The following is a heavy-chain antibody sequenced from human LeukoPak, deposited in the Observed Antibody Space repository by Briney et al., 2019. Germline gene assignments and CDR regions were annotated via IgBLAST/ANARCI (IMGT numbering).Heavy chain of an antibody. D-gene: IGHD3-10*01. CDR1: GYIFTDYY. CDR3: ARDPHGDWFDP. V-gene: IGHV1/OR15-1*02. J-gene: IGHJ5*02. CDR2: INPNSGGT. Sequence: GASVKVSCKASGYIFTDYYMHWVRQAPGQELGWMGRINPNSGGTNYAQKFQGRVTMTRDTSISTAYTELSSLRSEDTATYYCARDPHGDWFDPWGQGTLVTVSS.